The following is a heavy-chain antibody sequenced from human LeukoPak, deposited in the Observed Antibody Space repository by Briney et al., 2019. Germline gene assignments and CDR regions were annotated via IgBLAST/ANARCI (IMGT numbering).Heavy chain of an antibody. J-gene: IGHJ4*02. CDR2: IYHSGST. D-gene: IGHD3-9*01. CDR3: VSYVSDILTGPLSYFDY. Sequence: SETLSLTCTVSGYSISSGYYWGWIRQPPGQGLEWIGSIYHSGSTYYNPSLKSRVTISVDTSKNQFSLKLSSVTAADTAVYYCVSYVSDILTGPLSYFDYWGQGTLVTVSS. V-gene: IGHV4-38-2*02. CDR1: GYSISSGYY.